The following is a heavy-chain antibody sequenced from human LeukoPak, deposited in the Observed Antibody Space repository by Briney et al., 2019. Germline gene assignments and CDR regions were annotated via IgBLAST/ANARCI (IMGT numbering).Heavy chain of an antibody. V-gene: IGHV4-39*07. CDR3: ARGHNWNDGQDY. CDR2: IYTSGST. D-gene: IGHD1-20*01. Sequence: SETLSLTCTVSGGSISSSSYYWGWIRQPPGKGLEWIGRIYTSGSTNYNPSLKSRLTMSLDASKKQISLSLSSVTAADTAVYFCARGHNWNDGQDYWGQGILVIVSS. J-gene: IGHJ4*02. CDR1: GGSISSSSYY.